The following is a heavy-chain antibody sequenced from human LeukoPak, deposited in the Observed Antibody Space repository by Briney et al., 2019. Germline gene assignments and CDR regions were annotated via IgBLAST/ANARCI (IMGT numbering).Heavy chain of an antibody. Sequence: GGSLRLLCAPSGFTFRNYWMNWVRQAPGKGLEGVAFIRYDGSNKYYADSVKGRFTISRDNSKNTLYLQMNSLRAEDTAVYYCATPLGLWFGELLSTLDYWGQGTLVTVSS. V-gene: IGHV3-30*02. CDR3: ATPLGLWFGELLSTLDY. CDR2: IRYDGSNK. CDR1: GFTFRNYW. J-gene: IGHJ4*02. D-gene: IGHD3-10*01.